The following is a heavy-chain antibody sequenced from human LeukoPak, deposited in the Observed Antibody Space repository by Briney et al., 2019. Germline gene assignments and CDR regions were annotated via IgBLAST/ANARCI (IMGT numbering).Heavy chain of an antibody. V-gene: IGHV3-23*01. D-gene: IGHD3-22*01. CDR2: ISGSGGST. J-gene: IGHJ4*02. CDR3: ARDGPDYDSSGYYY. Sequence: GGSLRLSCAASGFTFSSYAMSWVRQAPGKGLEWVSAISGSGGSTYYADSVKGRFTISRDNSKNTLYLQMNSLRAEDTAVYYCARDGPDYDSSGYYYWGQGTLVTVSS. CDR1: GFTFSSYA.